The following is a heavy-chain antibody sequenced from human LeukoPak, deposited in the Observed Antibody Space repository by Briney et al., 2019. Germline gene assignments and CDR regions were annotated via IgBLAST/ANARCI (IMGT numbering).Heavy chain of an antibody. D-gene: IGHD2-21*02. V-gene: IGHV3-23*01. Sequence: GGSLRLSCAASGFTFSSYAMSWVRQAPGKGLEWVSAISGSGGSTYYADSVKGRFTISRDNSKNTLYLQMNSLRAEDTAVYYCAKDRAYCGGDCWEGYFDYWGQGTLVTVSS. CDR2: ISGSGGST. CDR3: AKDRAYCGGDCWEGYFDY. J-gene: IGHJ4*02. CDR1: GFTFSSYA.